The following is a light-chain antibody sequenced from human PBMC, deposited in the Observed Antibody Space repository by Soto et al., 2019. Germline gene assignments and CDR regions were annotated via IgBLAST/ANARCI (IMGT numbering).Light chain of an antibody. V-gene: IGKV1-33*01. CDR3: QQYAYLSFP. Sequence: DIQMTQSPSSLSASVGDRVAITCRASQDISNFLNWYQQTPGKATKLLTYDASDLETGVPSRFSGSGSGTDFTFTISNVQPEDTATYYCQQYAYLSFPFGPGTKVDIX. CDR2: DAS. J-gene: IGKJ3*01. CDR1: QDISNF.